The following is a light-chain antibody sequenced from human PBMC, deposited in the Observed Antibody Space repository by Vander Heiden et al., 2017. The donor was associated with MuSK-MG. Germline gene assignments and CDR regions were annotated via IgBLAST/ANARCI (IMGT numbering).Light chain of an antibody. CDR2: DAS. CDR3: QQYDNHT. Sequence: DIQMTQSPSSLSASVGDRVTITCQASQDISNYLNWDQQKPGKAPKLLIYDASNLETGVPLRFSGSGSGTDFTFTISSLQPEDIEKYDYQQYDNHTFGGGTKVEIK. J-gene: IGKJ4*01. CDR1: QDISNY. V-gene: IGKV1-33*01.